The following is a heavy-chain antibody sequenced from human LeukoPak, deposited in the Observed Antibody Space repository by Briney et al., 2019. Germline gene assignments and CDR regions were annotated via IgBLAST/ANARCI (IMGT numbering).Heavy chain of an antibody. D-gene: IGHD3-10*01. CDR1: GGSISSSNW. CDR2: IYHSGST. CDR3: ARVDYGSGSPPLYGMDV. Sequence: SETLSLTCAVPGGSISSSNWWSWVRQPPGKGLEWIGEIYHSGSTNYNPSLKSRVTISVDKSKNQFFLKLSSVTAADTAVYYCARVDYGSGSPPLYGMDVWGKGTAVTVSS. J-gene: IGHJ6*04. V-gene: IGHV4-4*02.